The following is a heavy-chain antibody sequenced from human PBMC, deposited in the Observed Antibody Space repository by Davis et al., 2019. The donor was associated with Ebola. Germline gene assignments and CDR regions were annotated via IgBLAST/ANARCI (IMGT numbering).Heavy chain of an antibody. V-gene: IGHV3-20*04. Sequence: GGSLRLSCTASGFIFDTYGMTWVRQAPGKGLEWVSGISWNGDIISYADSVKGRFTISRDNAKNSLFLQMDSLRVEDTAFYYCARRAYDSSGYYFFDYWGQGTLVTVSS. D-gene: IGHD3-22*01. J-gene: IGHJ4*02. CDR1: GFIFDTYG. CDR2: ISWNGDII. CDR3: ARRAYDSSGYYFFDY.